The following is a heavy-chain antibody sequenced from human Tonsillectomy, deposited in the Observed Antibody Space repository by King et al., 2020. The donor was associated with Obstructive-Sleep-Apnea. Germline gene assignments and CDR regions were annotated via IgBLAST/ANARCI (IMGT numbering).Heavy chain of an antibody. J-gene: IGHJ1*01. CDR3: AKDAWGEYFQH. CDR1: GFTFSNYA. Sequence: EVQLVESGGGLVQPGGSLRLSCAASGFTFSNYAMSWGRPAPGKRLEWVSAINNNGGNTYYADSGKGRFTISRDNTKNTLYLQMNSLRAEDTAVYYCAKDAWGEYFQHWGQGTLVTVSS. D-gene: IGHD7-27*01. CDR2: INNNGGNT. V-gene: IGHV3-23*04.